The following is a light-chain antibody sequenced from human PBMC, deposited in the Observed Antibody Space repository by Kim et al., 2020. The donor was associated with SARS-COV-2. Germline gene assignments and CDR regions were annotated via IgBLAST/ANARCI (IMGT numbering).Light chain of an antibody. V-gene: IGKV3-15*01. CDR3: QQYNNWPLT. Sequence: EVVMTQSPAALSVSPGERVTLSCRARQSVSSNLAWYQQKPGQAPRLLIYGASTRATGFPARFSGSGSGTEFTLTIRSLQSEDFAVYYCQQYNNWPLTFGGGTKVDIK. CDR2: GAS. J-gene: IGKJ4*01. CDR1: QSVSSN.